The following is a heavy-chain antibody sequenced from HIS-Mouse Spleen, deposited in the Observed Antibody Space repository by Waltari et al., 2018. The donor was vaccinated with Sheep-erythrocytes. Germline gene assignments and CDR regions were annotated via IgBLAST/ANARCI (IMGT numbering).Heavy chain of an antibody. CDR3: AKARTVNYSYFDL. J-gene: IGHJ2*01. CDR2: ISYDGSNK. Sequence: APGKGLEWVAVISYDGSNKYYADSVKGRFTISRDNSKITLYLQMNSLRAEDTAVYYCAKARTVNYSYFDLWRRCTLLTVS. V-gene: IGHV3-30*18. D-gene: IGHD1-1*01.